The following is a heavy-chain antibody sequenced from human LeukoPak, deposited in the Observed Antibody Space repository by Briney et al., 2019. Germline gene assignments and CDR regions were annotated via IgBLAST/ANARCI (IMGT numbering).Heavy chain of an antibody. V-gene: IGHV4-39*01. Sequence: PSETLSLTCTVSGGSISSGPYYWGWIRQPPGKGLEWIGNIYYGENTYYNPSLKSRVTISIDTSKNQFYLKLSSLTAADTAEYYCARRDDSSGYHKIFDYWGPGTLVTVSS. CDR1: GGSISSGPYY. CDR2: IYYGENT. CDR3: ARRDDSSGYHKIFDY. D-gene: IGHD3-22*01. J-gene: IGHJ4*02.